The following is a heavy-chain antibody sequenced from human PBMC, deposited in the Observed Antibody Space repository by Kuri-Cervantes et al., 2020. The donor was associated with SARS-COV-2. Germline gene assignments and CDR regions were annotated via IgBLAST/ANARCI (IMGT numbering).Heavy chain of an antibody. D-gene: IGHD6-19*01. V-gene: IGHV1-69*13. Sequence: SVKVSCKASGGTFSSYAISWVRQAPGQGLEWMGGIIPIFGTANYAQKFQGRVTIPADESTSTAYMELSSLRSEDTAVYYCARGGVAVAGGKYYYYGMDVWGQGTTVTVSS. J-gene: IGHJ6*02. CDR1: GGTFSSYA. CDR3: ARGGVAVAGGKYYYYGMDV. CDR2: IIPIFGTA.